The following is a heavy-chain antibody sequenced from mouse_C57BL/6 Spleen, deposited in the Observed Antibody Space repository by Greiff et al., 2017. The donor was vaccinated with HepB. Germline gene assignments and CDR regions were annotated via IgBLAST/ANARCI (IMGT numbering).Heavy chain of an antibody. Sequence: VQLQQPGAELVRPGSSVKLSCKASGYTFTSYWMDWVKQRPGQGLEWIGNIYPSDSETHYNQKFKDKATLTVDKSSSTAYMQLSSLTSEDSAVYYCARGGRGLRQNYWGQGTTLTVSS. V-gene: IGHV1-61*01. CDR2: IYPSDSET. J-gene: IGHJ2*01. D-gene: IGHD2-4*01. CDR3: ARGGRGLRQNY. CDR1: GYTFTSYW.